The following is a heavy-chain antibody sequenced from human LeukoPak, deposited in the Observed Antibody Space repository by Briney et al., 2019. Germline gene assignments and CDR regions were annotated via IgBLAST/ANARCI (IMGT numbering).Heavy chain of an antibody. J-gene: IGHJ3*02. CDR2: ISSSSNYI. V-gene: IGHV3-21*01. CDR3: ARDVGASAPDAFDI. CDR1: GFTFSTYN. D-gene: IGHD1-26*01. Sequence: GGSLRLSCAASGFTFSTYNMNWVRQAPGKGLEWVSSISSSSNYIYYADSVKGRFAISRDNAKNSLYLQMNSLRVEDTDVYYCARDVGASAPDAFDIWGQGTMVTVSS.